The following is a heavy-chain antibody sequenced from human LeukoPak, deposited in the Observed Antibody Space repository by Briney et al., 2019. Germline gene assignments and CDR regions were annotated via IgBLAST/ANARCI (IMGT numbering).Heavy chain of an antibody. CDR2: IIPIFGTA. Sequence: GSSVKVSCKASGGTFSSYAISWVRQAPGQGLEWMGGIIPIFGTANYAQKFQGRVTITADEPTSTAYMELSSLRSEDTAVYYCARVVTGGMDVWGQGTTVTVSS. CDR3: ARVVTGGMDV. CDR1: GGTFSSYA. J-gene: IGHJ6*02. V-gene: IGHV1-69*01. D-gene: IGHD4-23*01.